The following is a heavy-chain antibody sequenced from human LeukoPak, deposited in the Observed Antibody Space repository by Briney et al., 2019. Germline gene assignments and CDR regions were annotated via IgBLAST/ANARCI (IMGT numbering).Heavy chain of an antibody. D-gene: IGHD3-3*01. CDR3: ARHAGVYDFWSGYLNWFDP. V-gene: IGHV4-59*08. Sequence: PSETLSLTCTVSGGSISGYYWSWIRQPPGKGLEWIGYIYYSGSTNYNPSLKSRVTISVDTSKNQFSLKLSSVTAADTAVYYCARHAGVYDFWSGYLNWFDPWGQGTLVTVSS. J-gene: IGHJ5*02. CDR1: GGSISGYY. CDR2: IYYSGST.